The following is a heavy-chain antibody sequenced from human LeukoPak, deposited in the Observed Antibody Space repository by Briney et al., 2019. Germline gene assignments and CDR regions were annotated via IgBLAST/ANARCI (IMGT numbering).Heavy chain of an antibody. CDR1: GFTFSSYA. J-gene: IGHJ4*02. CDR3: ARSPLSWFGELSGRYFDY. D-gene: IGHD3-10*01. V-gene: IGHV3-64*01. Sequence: HPGGSLRLSCAASGFTFSSYAMHWVCQAPGKGLEYVSAISSNGDSTYYANSVKGRFTISRDNSKNTLYLQMGSLRAEDMAVYYCARSPLSWFGELSGRYFDYWGQGTLVTVSS. CDR2: ISSNGDST.